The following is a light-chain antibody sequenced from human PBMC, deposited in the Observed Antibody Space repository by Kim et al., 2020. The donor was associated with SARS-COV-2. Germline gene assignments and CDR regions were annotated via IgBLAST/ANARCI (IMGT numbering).Light chain of an antibody. Sequence: LSPGQRATLSCRASQSVGSYLAWYQQKPGQAPRLLIYDASNKVAGVPARFRGSGSGTDFTLTINSLEPEDFAVYYCQQRSNWPLTFGGGTKVDIK. CDR1: QSVGSY. CDR3: QQRSNWPLT. CDR2: DAS. J-gene: IGKJ4*01. V-gene: IGKV3-11*01.